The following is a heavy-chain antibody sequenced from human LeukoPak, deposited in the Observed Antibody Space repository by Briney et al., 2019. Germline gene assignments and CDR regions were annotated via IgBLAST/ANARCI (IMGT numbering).Heavy chain of an antibody. CDR2: INAGNGNT. Sequence: GASVKVSCKASGYTFTSYAMHWVRQAPGQRLEWMGWINAGNGNTKYSQEFQGRVTITRDTSASTAYMELSSLRSEDTAVYYCARDHPQYYYGSGSYGAYNWFDPWGQGTLVTVSS. V-gene: IGHV1-3*01. CDR3: ARDHPQYYYGSGSYGAYNWFDP. CDR1: GYTFTSYA. J-gene: IGHJ5*02. D-gene: IGHD3-10*01.